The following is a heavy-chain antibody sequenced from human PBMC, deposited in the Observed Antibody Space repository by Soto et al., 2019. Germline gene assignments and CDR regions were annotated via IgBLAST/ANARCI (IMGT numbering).Heavy chain of an antibody. CDR2: ISWNSGDK. V-gene: IGHV3-9*01. Sequence: PGGSLRLSCAASGFSISYYDMHWVRQPPGKGLQWVSGISWNSGDKDYGDSVKGRFTISRDNAKNSLDLQMSSLRVEDTATYYCVKKSCSHTRCYTGWFFDLWGRGTLVTVSS. D-gene: IGHD2-15*01. CDR3: VKKSCSHTRCYTGWFFDL. J-gene: IGHJ2*01. CDR1: GFSISYYD.